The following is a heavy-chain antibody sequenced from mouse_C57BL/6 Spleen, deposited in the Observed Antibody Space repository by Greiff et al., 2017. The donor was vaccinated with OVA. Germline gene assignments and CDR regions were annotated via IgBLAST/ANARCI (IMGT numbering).Heavy chain of an antibody. CDR3: ARVEPYYYAMDY. CDR2: INYDGSST. V-gene: IGHV5-16*01. J-gene: IGHJ4*01. Sequence: EVKLVESEGGLVQPGSSMKLSCTASGFTFSDYYMAWVRQVPEKGLEWVANINYDGSSTYYLDSLKSRFIISRDNAKNILYLQMSSLKSEDTATYYCARVEPYYYAMDYWGQGTSVTVSS. CDR1: GFTFSDYY.